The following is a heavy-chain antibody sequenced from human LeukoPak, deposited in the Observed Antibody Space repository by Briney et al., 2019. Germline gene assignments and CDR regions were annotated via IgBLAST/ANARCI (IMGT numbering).Heavy chain of an antibody. J-gene: IGHJ4*02. D-gene: IGHD2-15*01. Sequence: GASVKVSCKASGYTFTGYNMHWVRQAPGQGLEWMGWIDPNSGGTNYAQKFQGRVTMTRDTSISTAYMELSSLRSDDTAVYYCARGRMGGGNDYWGQGALVTVSS. CDR2: IDPNSGGT. CDR3: ARGRMGGGNDY. CDR1: GYTFTGYN. V-gene: IGHV1-2*02.